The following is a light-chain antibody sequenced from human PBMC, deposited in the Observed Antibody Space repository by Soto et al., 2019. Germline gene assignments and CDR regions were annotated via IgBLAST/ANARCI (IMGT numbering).Light chain of an antibody. J-gene: IGLJ1*01. Sequence: SVLPQPASVSGSPGQSIAISCTGTSSDVGGYNYVSWYQHHPGKAPTVMIYDVSNRPSGVSDRFSGSKSGNTASLTISGLQADDEADYYCSSYTSSSTYVFGTGTKVTVL. CDR2: DVS. CDR3: SSYTSSSTYV. CDR1: SSDVGGYNY. V-gene: IGLV2-14*03.